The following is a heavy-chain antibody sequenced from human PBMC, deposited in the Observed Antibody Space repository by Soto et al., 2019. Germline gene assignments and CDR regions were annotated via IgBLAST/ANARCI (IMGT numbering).Heavy chain of an antibody. CDR2: IFYSGST. CDR3: GSHASSDSPFDP. V-gene: IGHV4-59*08. J-gene: IGHJ5*02. Sequence: QVQLQESGPGLVKSSETLSLTCTVSGGSISRYYWSWIRQPPGKGLEWIGYIFYSGSTNYNPSLTRRVTLSVDTYKNQISLNLSFVTAADKAVYYCGSHASSDSPFDPWGQGTLVTVSS. D-gene: IGHD6-25*01. CDR1: GGSISRYY.